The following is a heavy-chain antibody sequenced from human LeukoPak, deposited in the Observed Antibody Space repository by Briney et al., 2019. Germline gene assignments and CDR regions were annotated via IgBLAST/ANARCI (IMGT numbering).Heavy chain of an antibody. V-gene: IGHV3-74*01. CDR1: GFTFSNHW. D-gene: IGHD6-19*01. CDR2: INRGGSRT. Sequence: GGSLRLSCAASGFTFSNHWMHWVRQAPGKGLMWVSRINRGGSRTDYADSVKGRFTISRDDAKNTLYLQLNSLRAEDTAVYYCASNVKNSGWPFFDQWGPGTLVTVSS. CDR3: ASNVKNSGWPFFDQ. J-gene: IGHJ4*02.